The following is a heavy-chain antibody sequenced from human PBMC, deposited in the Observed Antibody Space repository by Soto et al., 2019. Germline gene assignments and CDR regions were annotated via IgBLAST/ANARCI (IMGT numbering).Heavy chain of an antibody. Sequence: ASVKVSCKASGYTFTSYDINWVRQATGQGLEWMGWMNPNSGNTGYAQKFQGRVTMTRNTSISTAYMELSSPRSEDTAVYYCARVGGFGDVYYYGMDVWGQGTTVTVSS. CDR1: GYTFTSYD. CDR3: ARVGGFGDVYYYGMDV. D-gene: IGHD3-10*01. V-gene: IGHV1-8*01. CDR2: MNPNSGNT. J-gene: IGHJ6*02.